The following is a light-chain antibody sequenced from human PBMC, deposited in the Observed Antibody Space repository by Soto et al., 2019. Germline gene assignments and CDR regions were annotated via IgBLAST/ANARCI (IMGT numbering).Light chain of an antibody. J-gene: IGLJ2*01. V-gene: IGLV2-11*01. CDR2: DVD. CDR3: CSYADTYVE. Sequence: QSVLTQHRSVSGSPGQSVAISCTGTSSYVGAYNYVSWYQQHPGKAPKLMIYDVDKRPSGVPDRFSGSKSGNTASLTISGLQAEDEADYYCCSYADTYVELGRGTKVTVL. CDR1: SSYVGAYNY.